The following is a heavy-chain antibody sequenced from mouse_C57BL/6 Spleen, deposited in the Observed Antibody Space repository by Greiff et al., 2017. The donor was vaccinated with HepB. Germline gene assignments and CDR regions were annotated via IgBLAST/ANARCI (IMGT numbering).Heavy chain of an antibody. D-gene: IGHD2-2*01. CDR1: GYSITSGYY. J-gene: IGHJ1*03. CDR2: ISYDGSN. V-gene: IGHV3-6*01. Sequence: VQLKESGPGLVKPSQSLSLTCSVTGYSITSGYYWNWIRQFPGNKLEWMGYISYDGSNNYNPSLKNRISITRDTSKNQFFLKLNSVTTEDTATYYCARGIYGYDGYFDVWGTGTTVTVSS. CDR3: ARGIYGYDGYFDV.